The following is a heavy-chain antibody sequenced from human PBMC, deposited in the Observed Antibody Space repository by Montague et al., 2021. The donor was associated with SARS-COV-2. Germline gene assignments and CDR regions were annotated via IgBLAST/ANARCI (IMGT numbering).Heavy chain of an antibody. CDR1: GDSVSSNSDA. D-gene: IGHD1-14*01. V-gene: IGHV6-1*01. CDR3: ARATEWRGYYYYCYMDV. J-gene: IGHJ6*03. CDR2: TYYRSRWFN. Sequence: CAISGDSVSSNSDAWNWIRQSPSRGLEWLGRTYYRSRWFNDYAVSIRSRITINPDTSKNQFSLQLNSVTPEDTAVYYCARATEWRGYYYYCYMDVWGKGTTVTVSS.